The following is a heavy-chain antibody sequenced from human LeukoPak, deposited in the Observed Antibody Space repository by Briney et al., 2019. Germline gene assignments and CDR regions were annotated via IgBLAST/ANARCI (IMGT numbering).Heavy chain of an antibody. CDR3: ASRGDDSSGYYSYAFDI. V-gene: IGHV7-4-1*02. CDR1: GYTFTSYA. CDR2: INTNTGNP. Sequence: GASVKVSCKASGYTFTSYAMHWVRQAPGQRLEWMGWINTNTGNPTYAQGFTGRFVFSLDTSVSTAYLQISSLKAEDTAVYYCASRGDDSSGYYSYAFDIWGQGTMVTVSS. J-gene: IGHJ3*02. D-gene: IGHD3-22*01.